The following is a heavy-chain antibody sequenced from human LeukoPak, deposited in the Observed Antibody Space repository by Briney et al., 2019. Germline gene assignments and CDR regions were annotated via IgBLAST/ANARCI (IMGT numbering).Heavy chain of an antibody. CDR1: SGSISSYY. Sequence: PSETLSLTCTVSSGSISSYYWGWIRQPPGKGLEWIGYINYSGSTNYNPSLKSRVTISIDTSKNHFSLKLTSVTAADTAVYYCARSPRGDYGNDYWGQGALVTVSS. D-gene: IGHD4-17*01. CDR3: ARSPRGDYGNDY. V-gene: IGHV4-59*01. J-gene: IGHJ4*02. CDR2: INYSGST.